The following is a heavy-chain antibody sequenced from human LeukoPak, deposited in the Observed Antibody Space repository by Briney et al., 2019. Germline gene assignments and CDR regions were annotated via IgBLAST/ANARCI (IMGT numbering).Heavy chain of an antibody. CDR3: ARGVQLERSYFDY. Sequence: ASVKVSCKASGYTFTGYYMHWVRQAPGQGLEWMGWISAYNGNTNYAQKLQGRVTMTTDTSTSTAYMELRSLRSDDTAVYYCARGVQLERSYFDYWGQGTLVTVSS. D-gene: IGHD1-1*01. J-gene: IGHJ4*02. CDR2: ISAYNGNT. V-gene: IGHV1-18*04. CDR1: GYTFTGYY.